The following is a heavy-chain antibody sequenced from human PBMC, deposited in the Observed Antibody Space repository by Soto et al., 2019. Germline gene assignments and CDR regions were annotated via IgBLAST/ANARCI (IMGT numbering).Heavy chain of an antibody. J-gene: IGHJ4*02. CDR3: AADRLVSGWELPFDY. CDR2: IVVGSGNT. D-gene: IGHD1-26*01. V-gene: IGHV1-58*01. Sequence: GASVKVSCKASGFTFTSSAVQWVRQARGQRLEWIGWIVVGSGNTNYAQKFQERVTITRDMSTSTAYMELSSLRSEDTAVYYCAADRLVSGWELPFDYWGQGTLVTVSS. CDR1: GFTFTSSA.